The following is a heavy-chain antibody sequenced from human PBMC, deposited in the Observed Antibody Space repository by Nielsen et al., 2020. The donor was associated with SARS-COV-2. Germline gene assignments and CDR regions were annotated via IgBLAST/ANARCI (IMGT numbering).Heavy chain of an antibody. V-gene: IGHV3-NL1*01. CDR3: AKRGYSGYVGGPDY. J-gene: IGHJ4*02. D-gene: IGHD5-12*01. CDR2: ITIGGGSP. Sequence: GGSLRLSCAASGFTFSSYWMHWVRQAPGKGLEWVSSITIGGGSPYYADSVKGRFTISRDNSKNTLYLQMNSLRAEDTAVYYCAKRGYSGYVGGPDYWGQGTLVTVSS. CDR1: GFTFSSYW.